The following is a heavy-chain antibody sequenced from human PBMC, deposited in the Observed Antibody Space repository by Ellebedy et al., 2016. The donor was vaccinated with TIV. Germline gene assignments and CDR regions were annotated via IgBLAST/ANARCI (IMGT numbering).Heavy chain of an antibody. CDR1: GFTFSSYS. Sequence: GESLKISCAASGFTFSSYSMNWVRQAPGKGLEWVSYISSSSSTIYYADSVKGRFTISRDNAKNSLYLQMNSMRDEDTAVYYCARGGLQYPDFWGQGTLVTVSS. J-gene: IGHJ4*02. V-gene: IGHV3-48*02. CDR3: ARGGLQYPDF. D-gene: IGHD4-11*01. CDR2: ISSSSSTI.